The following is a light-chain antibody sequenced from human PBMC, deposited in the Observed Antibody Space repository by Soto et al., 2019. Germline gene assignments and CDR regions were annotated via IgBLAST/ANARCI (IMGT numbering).Light chain of an antibody. V-gene: IGKV3-15*01. Sequence: EIVMTQSPATLSVSPGERATLSCRASQIVSINLAWYQQNPGQAPRPPIYGASTRATGIPARFSGSGSGTEFTLTITSLQPEDFATYYCQQSYGTPITFGQGTRLEIK. J-gene: IGKJ5*01. CDR2: GAS. CDR3: QQSYGTPIT. CDR1: QIVSIN.